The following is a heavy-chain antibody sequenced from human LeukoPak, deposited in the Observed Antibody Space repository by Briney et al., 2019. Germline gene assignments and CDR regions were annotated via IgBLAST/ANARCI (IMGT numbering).Heavy chain of an antibody. CDR1: GYTFTGYY. CDR3: ARGDYGDYGNWFDP. V-gene: IGHV1-2*02. D-gene: IGHD4-17*01. J-gene: IGHJ5*02. CDR2: INPNSGGT. Sequence: GASVKDSCKASGYTFTGYYMHWVRQAPGQGLEWMGWINPNSGGTNYAQKFQGRVTMTRDTSISTAYMELSRLRSDDTAVYYCARGDYGDYGNWFDPWGQGTLVTVSS.